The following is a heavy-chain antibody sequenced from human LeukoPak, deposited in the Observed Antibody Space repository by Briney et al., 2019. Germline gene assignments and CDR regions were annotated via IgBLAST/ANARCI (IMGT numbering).Heavy chain of an antibody. CDR3: ARTGSGWYGTFDY. CDR1: GGSISSYY. CDR2: IYYSGST. V-gene: IGHV4-59*01. D-gene: IGHD6-19*01. J-gene: IGHJ4*02. Sequence: SETLSHTCTVSGGSISSYYWNWIRQPPCKGLEWIGYIYYSGSTNYNPSLKSRVTISVDTSKNQFSLKLSSVTAADTAVYYCARTGSGWYGTFDYWGQGTLVTVSS.